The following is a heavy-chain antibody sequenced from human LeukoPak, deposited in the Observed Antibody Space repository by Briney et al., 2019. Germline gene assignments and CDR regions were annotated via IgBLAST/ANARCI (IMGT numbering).Heavy chain of an antibody. CDR1: GGTFSSYA. D-gene: IGHD1-7*01. J-gene: IGHJ4*02. CDR2: IIPIFGTA. Sequence: PMASVKVSCKASGGTFSSYAISWVRQAPGQGLEWMGGIIPIFGTANYAQKFQGRVTITTDESTSTAYMELSSLRSEDTAVYYCARLGITGTRHYFDYWGQGTLVTVSS. V-gene: IGHV1-69*05. CDR3: ARLGITGTRHYFDY.